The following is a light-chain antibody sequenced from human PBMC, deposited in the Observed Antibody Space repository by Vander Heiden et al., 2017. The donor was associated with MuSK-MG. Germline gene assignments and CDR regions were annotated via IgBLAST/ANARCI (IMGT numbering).Light chain of an antibody. CDR2: KVS. J-gene: IGKJ1*01. V-gene: IGKV1-5*03. CDR1: QSISGW. CDR3: QQYNNYSPKT. Sequence: DIQMTQSPSTLSASVGDRVTITCRASQSISGWLAWYQQKPGKAPKLLIYKVSTLESGVPSRFSGSGYGTEFTLTISSRQPDDIAAYYCQQYNNYSPKTFGQGTKVKIK.